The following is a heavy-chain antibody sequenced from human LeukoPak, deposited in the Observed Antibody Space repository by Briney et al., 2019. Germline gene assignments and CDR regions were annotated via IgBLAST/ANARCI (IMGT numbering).Heavy chain of an antibody. D-gene: IGHD2-21*02. J-gene: IGHJ4*02. Sequence: PGGSLRLSCAASGFTFSSYWIHWVRQAPGKGLVWVSRINSDGSSTSYADSVKGRFTISRDNAKNTVNLQMSSLRDEDTAVYYCARPVCGGDCYPYDYWGQGSLVTVSS. CDR2: INSDGSST. V-gene: IGHV3-74*01. CDR3: ARPVCGGDCYPYDY. CDR1: GFTFSSYW.